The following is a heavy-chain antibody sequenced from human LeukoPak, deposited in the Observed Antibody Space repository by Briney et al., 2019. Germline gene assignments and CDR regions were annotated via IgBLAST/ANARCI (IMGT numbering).Heavy chain of an antibody. V-gene: IGHV5-51*01. J-gene: IGHJ4*02. CDR1: GYSFTYSY. D-gene: IGHD5-24*01. Sequence: GESLRISCKASGYSFTYSYIAWVRQMPGRGLEWMAIMFVGDSDTRYSPSFQGLVTISADESISTAYLQWSSLKASDTAMYYCARRRDGYNFGCFDYWGEGTLVTVSS. CDR3: ARRRDGYNFGCFDY. CDR2: MFVGDSDT.